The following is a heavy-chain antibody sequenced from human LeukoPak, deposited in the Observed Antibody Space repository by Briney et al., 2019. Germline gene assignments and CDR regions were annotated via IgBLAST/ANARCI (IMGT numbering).Heavy chain of an antibody. V-gene: IGHV4-39*01. J-gene: IGHJ4*02. CDR2: IYYSGST. Sequence: PSETLSLTCTVSGGSISSSSYYWGWIRQPPGKGLEWIGSIYYSGSTYYNPSLKSRVTISVDTSKNQFSLKLSSVTAADTAVYYCARSLWFVPAAQGRGQGTLVTVSS. D-gene: IGHD2-2*01. CDR1: GGSISSSSYY. CDR3: ARSLWFVPAAQG.